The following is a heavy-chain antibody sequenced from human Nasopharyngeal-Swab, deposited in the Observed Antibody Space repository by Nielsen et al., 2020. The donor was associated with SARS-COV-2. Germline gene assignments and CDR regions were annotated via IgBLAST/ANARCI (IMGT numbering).Heavy chain of an antibody. J-gene: IGHJ4*02. Sequence: VRQAPGKGLEWVSGISGSGGSTSYADSVKGRFTISRDNSKNTLYVQMNSLRAEDTAVYYCAKGGYCSSTSCKDFFDYWGQGTLVTVS. CDR2: ISGSGGST. CDR3: AKGGYCSSTSCKDFFDY. V-gene: IGHV3-23*01. D-gene: IGHD2-2*01.